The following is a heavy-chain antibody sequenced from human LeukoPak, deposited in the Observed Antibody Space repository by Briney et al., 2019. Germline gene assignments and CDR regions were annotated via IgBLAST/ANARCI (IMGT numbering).Heavy chain of an antibody. CDR2: INPSGGST. D-gene: IGHD3-9*01. J-gene: IGHJ6*04. CDR3: ARGTGPYYDILTGYNPYYYYGMDV. V-gene: IGHV1-46*01. Sequence: ASVKVSCKASGYIFTSYYMHWVRQAPGQGLEWMGIINPSGGSTSYAQKFQGRVTMTRDTSTSTVCMELSSLRSEDTAVYYCARGTGPYYDILTGYNPYYYYGMDVWGKGTTVTVSS. CDR1: GYIFTSYY.